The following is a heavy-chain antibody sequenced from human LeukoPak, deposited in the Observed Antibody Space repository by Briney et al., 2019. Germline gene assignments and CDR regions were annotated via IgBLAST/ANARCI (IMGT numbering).Heavy chain of an antibody. J-gene: IGHJ4*02. V-gene: IGHV1-2*02. CDR3: ARESTTVTTNDY. D-gene: IGHD4-17*01. CDR2: INPNSGGT. Sequence: ASVTVSFKASGYTFTVYYMHWVRQAPGQGLEWTGWINPNSGGTNYAQKFQGRVTMTRDTSISTAYMELSRLRSDDTAVYYCARESTTVTTNDYWGQGTLVTVSS. CDR1: GYTFTVYY.